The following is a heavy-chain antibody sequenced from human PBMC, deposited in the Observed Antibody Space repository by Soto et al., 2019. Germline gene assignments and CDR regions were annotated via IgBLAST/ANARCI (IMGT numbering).Heavy chain of an antibody. J-gene: IGHJ4*02. CDR2: IYHSGTT. Sequence: QVQLQESGPGLVKPSGTLSLTCAVSGASMSSSTWWSWVRKSPGKGLEWIGEIYHSGTTNYNPSLNRRVTISVDKSKKVFSLELSSVTAADTAVYYCAIPGPGDFHYWGQRTLVTVSS. CDR1: GASMSSSTW. V-gene: IGHV4-4*02. CDR3: AIPGPGDFHY.